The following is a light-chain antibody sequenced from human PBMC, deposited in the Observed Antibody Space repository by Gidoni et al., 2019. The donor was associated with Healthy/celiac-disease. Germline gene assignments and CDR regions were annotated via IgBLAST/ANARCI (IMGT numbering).Light chain of an antibody. CDR2: AAS. CDR3: QQSYSTLA. V-gene: IGKV1-39*01. J-gene: IGKJ4*01. Sequence: IQMTQSPSSLSASVGDRVTITCRASQSLSSYLNWYQQKPGKAPKLRIYAASSLQSGVPSRFSGSGSGTDFTLTISSLQPEDFATYYCQQSYSTLAFGGGNKVEIK. CDR1: QSLSSY.